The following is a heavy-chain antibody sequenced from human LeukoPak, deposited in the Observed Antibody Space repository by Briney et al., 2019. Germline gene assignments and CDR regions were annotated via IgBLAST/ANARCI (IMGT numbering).Heavy chain of an antibody. Sequence: GGSLRLFCAASGFTVSSNYMSWVRQAPGRGLEWVSVIYSGGSTYYADSVKGRFTISRDNSKNTLYLQMNSLRAEDTAVYYCAKDRSGSYGSFDYWGQGALVTVSS. CDR3: AKDRSGSYGSFDY. D-gene: IGHD1-26*01. CDR1: GFTVSSNY. CDR2: IYSGGST. J-gene: IGHJ4*02. V-gene: IGHV3-66*02.